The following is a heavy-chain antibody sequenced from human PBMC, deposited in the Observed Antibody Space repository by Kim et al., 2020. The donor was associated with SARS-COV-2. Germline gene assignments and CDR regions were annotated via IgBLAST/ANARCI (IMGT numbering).Heavy chain of an antibody. Sequence: TDYADSVKGRCTISKDSAKNMLFLPMNSLTGEDTAVYFCSRDTFGPEDSWGQGTLVTVSS. D-gene: IGHD3-3*01. CDR3: SRDTFGPEDS. V-gene: IGHV3-74*01. CDR2: T. J-gene: IGHJ5*01.